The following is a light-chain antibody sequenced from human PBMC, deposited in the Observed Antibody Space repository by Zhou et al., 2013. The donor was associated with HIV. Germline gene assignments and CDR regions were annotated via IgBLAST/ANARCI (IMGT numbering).Light chain of an antibody. CDR2: GAF. CDR1: QNVSSDY. V-gene: IGKV3D-20*02. J-gene: IGKJ2*01. CDR3: QHRKEWPPGAT. Sequence: EIVLTQSPGTLSLSPGERATLSCRATQNVSSDYLAWYQQKPGQAPRLLIYGAFSRATGIPDRFNGSGSGTDFTLTISSLEPEDFAVYYCQHRKEWPPGATFGQGPSCTSN.